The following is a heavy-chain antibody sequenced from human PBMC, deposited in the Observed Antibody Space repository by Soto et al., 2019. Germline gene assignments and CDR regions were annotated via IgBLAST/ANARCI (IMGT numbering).Heavy chain of an antibody. D-gene: IGHD6-13*01. CDR1: GGSISRSSYY. V-gene: IGHV4-39*07. J-gene: IGHJ4*02. CDR2: IYYSGST. CDR3: ARKRQQLVTIIDS. Sequence: PSETLSLTCTVSGGSISRSSYYPGWIRQSPGKGLEWIGSIYYSGSTYYNPSLKSRVTISVDTSKNQFSLKLSSVTAADTAVYYCARKRQQLVTIIDSWGQGTLVTVSS.